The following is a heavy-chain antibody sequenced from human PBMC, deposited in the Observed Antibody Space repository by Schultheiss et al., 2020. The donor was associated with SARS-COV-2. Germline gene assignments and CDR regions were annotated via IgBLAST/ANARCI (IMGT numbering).Heavy chain of an antibody. CDR1: GFTFSSYS. V-gene: IGHV3-48*01. CDR2: ISSSGSLI. CDR3: ARDISGSDY. J-gene: IGHJ4*02. Sequence: GGSLRLSCAASGFTFSSYSMNWVRQAPGKGLEWVSYISSSGSLIYYADSVKGRFTISRDNSKNTLYLQMNSLRAEDTAVYYCARDISGSDYWGQGTLVTVSS.